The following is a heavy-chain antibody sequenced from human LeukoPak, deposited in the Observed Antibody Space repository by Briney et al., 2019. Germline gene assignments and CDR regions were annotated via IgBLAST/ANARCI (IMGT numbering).Heavy chain of an antibody. CDR1: GFNLCNAC. V-gene: IGHV3-15*01. J-gene: IGHJ3*02. CDR2: IKRKTDFGAT. CDR3: TTDRLKDNAFDI. Sequence: GGSLSLSCAASGFNLCNACVTCVRRSPGKGLEGCGHIKRKTDFGATKYAVPVKGGFRISRDDSKNTLHLHMNSLKTEATAVYYCTTDRLKDNAFDIWGQGTTVTVSS.